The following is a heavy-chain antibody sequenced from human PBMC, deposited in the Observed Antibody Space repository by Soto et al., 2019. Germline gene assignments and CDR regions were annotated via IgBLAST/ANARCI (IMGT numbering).Heavy chain of an antibody. CDR1: GFTFSSYA. V-gene: IGHV3-30-3*01. D-gene: IGHD6-19*01. CDR3: ARMVQWLVTGDLDY. Sequence: QVQLVESGGGVVQPGRSLRLSCAASGFTFSSYAMHWVRQAPGKGLEWVAVISYDGSNKYYADSVKGRFTISRDNSKNTLYLQMTSLRAEDTAVYYCARMVQWLVTGDLDYWGQGTLVTVSS. J-gene: IGHJ4*02. CDR2: ISYDGSNK.